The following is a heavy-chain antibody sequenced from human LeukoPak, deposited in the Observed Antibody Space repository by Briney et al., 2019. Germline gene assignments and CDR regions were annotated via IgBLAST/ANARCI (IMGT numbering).Heavy chain of an antibody. Sequence: GGSLRLSCAASGFTFSSYSMNWVRQAPGKGLEWVSYISSSSSTIYYADSVKGRFTISRDNAKSSLYLQMNSLRDEDTAVYYCARAAAANWAEAPFDYWGQGTLVTVSS. CDR2: ISSSSSTI. V-gene: IGHV3-48*02. CDR3: ARAAAANWAEAPFDY. J-gene: IGHJ4*02. CDR1: GFTFSSYS. D-gene: IGHD7-27*01.